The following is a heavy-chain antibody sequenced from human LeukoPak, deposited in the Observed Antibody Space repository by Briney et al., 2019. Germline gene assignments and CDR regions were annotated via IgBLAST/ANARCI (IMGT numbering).Heavy chain of an antibody. CDR3: ARDLPGEGTTGTTYYFDY. D-gene: IGHD1-1*01. CDR1: GYTFTSYY. CDR2: INPNSGGT. Sequence: GASVKVSCKASGYTFTSYYMHRVRQAPGQGLEWMGWINPNSGGTNYAQKFQGRVTMTRDTSISTAYMELSRLRSDDTAVYYCARDLPGEGTTGTTYYFDYWGQGTLVTVSS. J-gene: IGHJ4*02. V-gene: IGHV1-2*02.